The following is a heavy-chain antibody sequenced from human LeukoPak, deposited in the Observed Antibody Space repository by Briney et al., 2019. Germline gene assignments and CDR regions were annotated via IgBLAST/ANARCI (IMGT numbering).Heavy chain of an antibody. CDR3: ARGLHYDIFTGCFQFYY. J-gene: IGHJ4*02. V-gene: IGHV3-30*04. Sequence: GRSLRLSCAASGFTFNSYAMHWVRQAPGKGLEWVAGISFDGSNKYYADSVKGRFTISRDNSKNTLYLQMNSLRAEDTAVYCCARGLHYDIFTGCFQFYYWGQGTLVTVSS. CDR1: GFTFNSYA. D-gene: IGHD3-9*01. CDR2: ISFDGSNK.